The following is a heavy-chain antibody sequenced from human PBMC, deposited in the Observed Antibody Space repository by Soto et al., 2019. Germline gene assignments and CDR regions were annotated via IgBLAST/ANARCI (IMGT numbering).Heavy chain of an antibody. Sequence: QITLKQSGPTLVKPTQTLTLTCTFSGFSLSTHGVGVGWIRQPAGKALEWLALIYWDDDKRYSASLNSRLTITQDTSKTQVVLTRTNMHPADTATYYCAHAMLYCTGGSCSTWFDAWGQGTLVTVSS. CDR3: AHAMLYCTGGSCSTWFDA. J-gene: IGHJ5*02. D-gene: IGHD2-15*01. V-gene: IGHV2-5*02. CDR1: GFSLSTHGVG. CDR2: IYWDDDK.